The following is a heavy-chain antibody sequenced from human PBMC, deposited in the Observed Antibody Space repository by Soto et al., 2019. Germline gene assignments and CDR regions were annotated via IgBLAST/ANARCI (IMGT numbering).Heavy chain of an antibody. CDR2: IYYSGST. CDR3: ARYGSGSYYPTTFDY. J-gene: IGHJ4*02. V-gene: IGHV4-31*03. D-gene: IGHD3-10*01. Sequence: SETLSLTCTVSGGSISSGGYYWSWIRQHPGKGLECIGYIYYSGSTYYNPSLKSRVTISVDTSENQFSLKLSSVTAADTAVYYCARYGSGSYYPTTFDYWGRGTLVTVSS. CDR1: GGSISSGGYY.